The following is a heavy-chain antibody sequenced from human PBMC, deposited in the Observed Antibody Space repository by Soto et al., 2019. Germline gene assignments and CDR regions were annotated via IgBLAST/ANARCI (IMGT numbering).Heavy chain of an antibody. Sequence: GGSLRLSCAASGFTVSSNYMSWVRQAPGKGLEWVSVIYSGGSTYYADSVKGRFTISRDNSKNTLYLQMNSLRAEDTAVYYCARDLAYCSGGSCYSHYYYYGMDVWGQGTTVTVSS. J-gene: IGHJ6*02. D-gene: IGHD2-15*01. V-gene: IGHV3-53*05. CDR3: ARDLAYCSGGSCYSHYYYYGMDV. CDR2: IYSGGST. CDR1: GFTVSSNY.